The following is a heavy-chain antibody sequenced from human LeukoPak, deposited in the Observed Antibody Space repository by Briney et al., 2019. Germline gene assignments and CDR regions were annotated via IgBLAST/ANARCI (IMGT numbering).Heavy chain of an antibody. V-gene: IGHV3-53*01. Sequence: GGSLRLSCAASGFTVSRNYMSWVRQAPGKGLEWVSVIYSGGNTYYADSVTGRFTISRDNSKNTLYLQMNSLRAEDTAVYYCARVGEGAAKDWGQGTLVTVSS. J-gene: IGHJ4*02. CDR1: GFTVSRNY. D-gene: IGHD1-26*01. CDR3: ARVGEGAAKD. CDR2: IYSGGNT.